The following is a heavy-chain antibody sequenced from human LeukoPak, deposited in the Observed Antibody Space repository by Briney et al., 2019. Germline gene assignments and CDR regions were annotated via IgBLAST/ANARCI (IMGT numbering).Heavy chain of an antibody. V-gene: IGHV4-38-2*01. CDR3: ARVGDPYCGGAWPVYSQYFDY. Sequence: SETLSLTCAVSGYSISSGYYWGWIRQPPGKGLEWIGSIYHSGGTYYNPSLKRRGTISVDTSNNQISLKLSYVTAADTAVYSCARVGDPYCGGAWPVYSQYFDYWGQGTLVTVSS. CDR2: IYHSGGT. D-gene: IGHD2-21*01. J-gene: IGHJ4*02. CDR1: GYSISSGYY.